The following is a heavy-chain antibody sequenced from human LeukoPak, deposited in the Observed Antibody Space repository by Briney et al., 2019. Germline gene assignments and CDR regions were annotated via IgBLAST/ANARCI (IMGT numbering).Heavy chain of an antibody. V-gene: IGHV1-2*02. Sequence: ASVKVSCKASGGTFSSYAISWVRQAPGQGLEWMGWINPNSGDTNYAQKFQGRVTMTRDTSISTAYMELSRLRSDDTAVFYCARGGDNWNALDGYWGQGTLVTVSS. CDR2: INPNSGDT. D-gene: IGHD1-1*01. CDR1: GGTFSSYA. CDR3: ARGGDNWNALDGY. J-gene: IGHJ4*02.